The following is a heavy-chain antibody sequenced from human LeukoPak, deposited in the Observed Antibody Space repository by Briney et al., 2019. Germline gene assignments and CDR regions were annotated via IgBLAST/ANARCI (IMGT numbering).Heavy chain of an antibody. CDR1: GGTFSSYA. CDR3: ASLSTPPPWFDP. D-gene: IGHD2/OR15-2a*01. V-gene: IGHV1-69*01. Sequence: GSSVKVSCEASGGTFSSYAISWVRQAPGQGLEWMGGIIPIFGTANYAQKFQGRVTIIADESTSTAYMELSSLRSEDTAVYYCASLSTPPPWFDPWGQGTLVTVSS. CDR2: IIPIFGTA. J-gene: IGHJ5*02.